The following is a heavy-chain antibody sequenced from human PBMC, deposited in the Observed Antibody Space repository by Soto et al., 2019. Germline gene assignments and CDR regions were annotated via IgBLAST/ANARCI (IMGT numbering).Heavy chain of an antibody. J-gene: IGHJ3*01. V-gene: IGHV3-74*01. CDR3: ARAQLLPDDAFDA. CDR2: INGDGSST. Sequence: GGSLRLSCAASGFTFSNFWMHWVRQTPGKGPVWVSRINGDGSSTSHADSVKGRFTISRDNAENTLFLQMSGLRAEDTAVYYCARAQLLPDDAFDAWGRGTVVTVSS. D-gene: IGHD2-2*01. CDR1: GFTFSNFW.